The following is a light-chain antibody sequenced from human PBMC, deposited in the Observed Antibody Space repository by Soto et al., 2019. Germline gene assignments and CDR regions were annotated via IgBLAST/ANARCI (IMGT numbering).Light chain of an antibody. CDR2: GAS. CDR3: PQY. V-gene: IGKV3-15*01. J-gene: IGKJ1*01. Sequence: ETVMTQSPASLSLSPGDRAPLSGTASQSLSSKFVWFQHKPGQAPRFLIYGASPRPTGIPARFRGSGPGTKFTLTSDSPQYDYFATYFCPQYIGQGTKVDIK. CDR1: QSLSSK.